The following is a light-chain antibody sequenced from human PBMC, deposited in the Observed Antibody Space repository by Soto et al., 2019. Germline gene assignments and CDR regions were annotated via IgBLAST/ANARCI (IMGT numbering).Light chain of an antibody. CDR3: QQRSNWPPII. V-gene: IGKV3D-20*02. Sequence: ETVLTQSPGTLSLSPGEGATLSCRASQSVRSTYLVWYQQKPGQAPRLLIYGASNRATGIPDRFSGCGSGTDFTLTISRLEPEDLAVYYGQQRSNWPPIIFGQVTRLELK. CDR1: QSVRSTY. J-gene: IGKJ5*01. CDR2: GAS.